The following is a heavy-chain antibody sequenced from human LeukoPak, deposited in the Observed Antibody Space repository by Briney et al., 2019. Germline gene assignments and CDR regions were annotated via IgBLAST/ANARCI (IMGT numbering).Heavy chain of an antibody. Sequence: GGSLRLSCAASGFTFSSYAMHWVRQAPGKGLEWVAVISDDGSNKYYADSVKGRFTISRDNSKNTLYLQMNSLRAEDTAVYYCARDPGIAVAGLDYFDYWGQGTLVTVSS. D-gene: IGHD6-19*01. CDR1: GFTFSSYA. V-gene: IGHV3-30-3*01. J-gene: IGHJ4*02. CDR2: ISDDGSNK. CDR3: ARDPGIAVAGLDYFDY.